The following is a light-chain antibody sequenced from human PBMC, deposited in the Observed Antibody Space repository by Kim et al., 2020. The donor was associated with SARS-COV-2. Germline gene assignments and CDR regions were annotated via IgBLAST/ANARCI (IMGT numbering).Light chain of an antibody. V-gene: IGLV1-44*01. CDR1: SSNIGRNT. Sequence: ELTQPPSASGTPGQSVTITCSGSSSNIGRNTVNWYQQRPGTAPKLLIYNNNQRPSGVPDRFSDSKSGTSASLAISGLQSDDEADYYCAAWDDSLSGYVFGSGTKVTVL. CDR3: AAWDDSLSGYV. CDR2: NNN. J-gene: IGLJ1*01.